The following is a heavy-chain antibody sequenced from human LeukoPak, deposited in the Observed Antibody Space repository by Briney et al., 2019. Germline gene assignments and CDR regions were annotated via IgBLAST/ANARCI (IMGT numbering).Heavy chain of an antibody. CDR2: IIPIFGTA. J-gene: IGHJ5*02. CDR3: ATHDYGDYLGWFDP. CDR1: GGTFSSYA. Sequence: GSSVKVSCKASGGTFSSYAISWVRQAPGQGLEWMGGIIPIFGTANYAQKFQGRVTITADESTSTAYMELSSLRSEDTAVYYCATHDYGDYLGWFDPWGQGTLVTVSS. D-gene: IGHD4-17*01. V-gene: IGHV1-69*01.